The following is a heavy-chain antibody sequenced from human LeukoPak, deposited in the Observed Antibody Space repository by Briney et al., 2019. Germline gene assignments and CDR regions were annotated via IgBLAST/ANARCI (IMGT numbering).Heavy chain of an antibody. CDR1: GYTFTGYY. D-gene: IGHD1-26*01. J-gene: IGHJ4*02. Sequence: ASLKVSCKSSGYTFTGYYMLWVRQAPGQGLEWIGWINPNSGGANYAQKFQGRVTMTRETSISTAYMELSRLRSDDTAVYYCAREGLRVGAASKGDFDYWGQGTLVTVSS. V-gene: IGHV1-2*02. CDR3: AREGLRVGAASKGDFDY. CDR2: INPNSGGA.